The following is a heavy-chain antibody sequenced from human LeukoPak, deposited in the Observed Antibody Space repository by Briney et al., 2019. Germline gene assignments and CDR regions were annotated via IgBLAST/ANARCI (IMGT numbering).Heavy chain of an antibody. V-gene: IGHV1-8*01. J-gene: IGHJ6*02. CDR2: MNPNRGNT. CDR1: GYTFTSYD. Sequence: GASVKVSCKASGYTFTSYDINWVRQATGQGLEWMGWMNPNRGNTGYAQKFQGRVTMTRNTSISTAYMELSSLRSEDTAVYYCARRTPAEYYYYYGMDVWGQGTTVTVSS. CDR3: ARRTPAEYYYYYGMDV. D-gene: IGHD4-23*01.